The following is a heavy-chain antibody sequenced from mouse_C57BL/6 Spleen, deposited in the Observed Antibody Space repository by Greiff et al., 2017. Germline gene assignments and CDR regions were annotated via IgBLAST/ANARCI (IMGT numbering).Heavy chain of an antibody. CDR2: ISDGGSYT. Sequence: EVQLVESGGGLVKPGGSLKLSCAASGFTFSSYAMSWVRQTPEKRLEWVATISDGGSYTYYPDNVKGRFTISRDNAKNNLYLQMSNLKSEDTAMYYCARVGDYDGFDYWGQGTTLTVSS. J-gene: IGHJ2*01. CDR3: ARVGDYDGFDY. D-gene: IGHD2-4*01. V-gene: IGHV5-4*01. CDR1: GFTFSSYA.